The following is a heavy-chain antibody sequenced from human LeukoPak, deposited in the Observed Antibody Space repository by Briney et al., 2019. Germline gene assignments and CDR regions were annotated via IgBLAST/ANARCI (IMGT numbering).Heavy chain of an antibody. CDR1: GFTFSSYA. CDR3: AKDSGIAVAGNVGFDY. CDR2: ISGSGGST. J-gene: IGHJ4*02. D-gene: IGHD6-19*01. Sequence: GSLRLSCAASGFTFSSYAMSWVRQAPGKGLELVSGISGSGGSTYYEDSVKGRFTISRDNSKNTLYLQINSLRAEDTAVYYCAKDSGIAVAGNVGFDYWGQGTLFTVSS. V-gene: IGHV3-23*01.